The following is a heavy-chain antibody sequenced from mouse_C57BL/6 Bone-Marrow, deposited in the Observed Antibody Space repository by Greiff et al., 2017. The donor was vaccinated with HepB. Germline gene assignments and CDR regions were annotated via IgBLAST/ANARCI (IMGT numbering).Heavy chain of an antibody. D-gene: IGHD1-1*01. CDR1: GFTFSDAW. CDR3: TRRGYGSRCAMDY. V-gene: IGHV6-6*01. J-gene: IGHJ4*01. CDR2: IRNKANNHAT. Sequence: EVQRVESGGGLVQPGGSMKLSCAASGFTFSDAWMDWVRQSPEKGLEWVAEIRNKANNHATYYAESVKGRFTISRDDSKSSVYLQMNSLRAEDTGIYYCTRRGYGSRCAMDYWGQGTSVTVSS.